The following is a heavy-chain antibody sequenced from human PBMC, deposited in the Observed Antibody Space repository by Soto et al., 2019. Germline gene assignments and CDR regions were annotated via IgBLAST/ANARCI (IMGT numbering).Heavy chain of an antibody. CDR3: ARDSEYSSSWSPARGYYDRAAYYYYYYGMDV. Sequence: GGSLRLSCAASGFTFSSYGMHWVRQAPGKGLEWVAVIWYDGSNKYYADSVKGRFTISRDNSKNTLYLQMNSLRAEDTAVYYCARDSEYSSSWSPARGYYDRAAYYYYYYGMDVWGQGTTVTVSS. V-gene: IGHV3-33*01. CDR2: IWYDGSNK. CDR1: GFTFSSYG. J-gene: IGHJ6*02. D-gene: IGHD6-13*01.